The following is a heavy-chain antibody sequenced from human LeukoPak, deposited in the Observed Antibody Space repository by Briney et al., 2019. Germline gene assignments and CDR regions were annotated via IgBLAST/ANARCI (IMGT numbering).Heavy chain of an antibody. D-gene: IGHD5-24*01. J-gene: IGHJ4*02. CDR1: GFTLSTYS. CDR3: ARETEMANLDY. CDR2: ISGSSSTI. Sequence: PGGSLRLSCAASGFTLSTYSMNWVRQAPGKGLEWVSYISGSSSTIYYADSVKGRFTISRDNAKKSLYLQMNSLRAEDTAVYYCARETEMANLDYWGQGTLVTVSS. V-gene: IGHV3-48*04.